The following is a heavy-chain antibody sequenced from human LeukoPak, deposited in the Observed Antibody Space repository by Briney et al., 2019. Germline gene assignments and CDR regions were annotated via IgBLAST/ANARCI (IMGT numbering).Heavy chain of an antibody. Sequence: PSETLSLTCTVSGGPITTYYWSWIRQPPGKGLEWIGYMYYLGNTNYNPSLKSRVTMSIDTSKNQFSLKLSSVTAADTAVYYCARDSLDYYGSDLDAFEIRGQGTMVTVSS. V-gene: IGHV4-59*01. CDR1: GGPITTYY. CDR2: MYYLGNT. J-gene: IGHJ3*02. CDR3: ARDSLDYYGSDLDAFEI. D-gene: IGHD3-10*01.